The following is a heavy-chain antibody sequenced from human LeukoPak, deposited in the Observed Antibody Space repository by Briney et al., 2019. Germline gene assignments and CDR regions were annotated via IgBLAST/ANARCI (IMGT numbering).Heavy chain of an antibody. CDR3: ARHVPSYYYDSSGYYPDY. V-gene: IGHV4-39*01. D-gene: IGHD3-22*01. CDR1: GGSFSGYY. CDR2: IYYSGST. J-gene: IGHJ4*02. Sequence: SETLSLTCAVYGGSFSGYYWGWIRQPPGKGLEWIGSIYYSGSTYYNPSLKSRVTISVDTSKNQFSLKLSSVTAADTAVYYCARHVPSYYYDSSGYYPDYWGQGTLVTVSS.